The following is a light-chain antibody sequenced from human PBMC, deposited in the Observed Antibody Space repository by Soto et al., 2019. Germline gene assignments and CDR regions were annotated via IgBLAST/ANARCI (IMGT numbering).Light chain of an antibody. CDR1: QSLLHSDGYIY. CDR3: RQALESPYS. CDR2: VAS. V-gene: IGKV2-28*01. Sequence: VLTQSPLSLPVTPGEPTSISCRSSQSLLHSDGYIYLAWFLQKPGQPPQLLIYVASNRASGVPDRFSGSGSGTDFPLKISRVAAEDVGVYYCRQALESPYSFGQGTKLEIK. J-gene: IGKJ2*03.